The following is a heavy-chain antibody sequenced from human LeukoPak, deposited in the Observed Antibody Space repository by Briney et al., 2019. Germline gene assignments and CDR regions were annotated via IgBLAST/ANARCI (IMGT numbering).Heavy chain of an antibody. Sequence: GRSLRLSCAASGFTFSSYGMHWVRQAPGKGLEWVAVIWYDGSNKYYADSVRGRFTVSRDNSKNTLYLQMNSLRAEDTALYYCGMDPNGDYVGAFDFWGQGTLVTVSS. J-gene: IGHJ3*01. V-gene: IGHV3-33*01. CDR3: GMDPNGDYVGAFDF. CDR1: GFTFSSYG. D-gene: IGHD4-17*01. CDR2: IWYDGSNK.